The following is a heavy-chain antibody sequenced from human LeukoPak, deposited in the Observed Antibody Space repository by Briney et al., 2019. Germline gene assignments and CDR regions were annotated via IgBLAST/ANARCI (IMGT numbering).Heavy chain of an antibody. Sequence: GGSLRLSCAASGFTFSSYAMHWVRQAPGKGLEYVSAISSNGGSTYYANSVKGRFTISRDNSKNTLYLQMGSLRAEDKAVYYCARAPRDSSGYYYDYWGQGTLVTVSS. D-gene: IGHD3-22*01. CDR1: GFTFSSYA. CDR3: ARAPRDSSGYYYDY. CDR2: ISSNGGST. J-gene: IGHJ4*02. V-gene: IGHV3-64*01.